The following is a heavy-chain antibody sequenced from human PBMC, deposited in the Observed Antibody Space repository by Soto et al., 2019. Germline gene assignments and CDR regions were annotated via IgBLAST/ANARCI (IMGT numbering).Heavy chain of an antibody. J-gene: IGHJ2*01. CDR1: GFTYSGYD. D-gene: IGHD6-6*01. V-gene: IGHV3-13*01. CDR3: AREVLDSSSSGWHFDL. CDR2: IGRGGDT. Sequence: EVQLVESGGGLIEPGGSLRLSCAASGFTYSGYDMHWVRQVTGKGLEWVSAIGRGGDTYYPGSVKGRFTISRENVKNSLYLHMNSLRAGDTAMYYCAREVLDSSSSGWHFDLWGRGTLVTVSS.